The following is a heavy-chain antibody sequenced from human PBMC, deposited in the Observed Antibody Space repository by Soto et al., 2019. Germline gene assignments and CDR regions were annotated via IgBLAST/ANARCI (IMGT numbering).Heavy chain of an antibody. CDR2: IKEDGSEK. D-gene: IGHD3-22*01. CDR3: ARGDYYDRRFDS. Sequence: HPVGSLRLSCAASGFSFSSSWMNWVRQAPGKGLEWVADIKEDGSEKYYVDSLKGRFTISRDNAKNPLYLQMNSLRAEDTAVYYCARGDYYDRRFDSWGQGTLVTVSS. V-gene: IGHV3-7*03. CDR1: GFSFSSSW. J-gene: IGHJ4*02.